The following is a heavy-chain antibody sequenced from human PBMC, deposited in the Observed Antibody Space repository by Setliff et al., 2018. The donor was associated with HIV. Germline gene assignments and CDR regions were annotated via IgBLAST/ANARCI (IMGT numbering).Heavy chain of an antibody. D-gene: IGHD3-22*01. CDR3: AREMYYYDSTGYWRPDGFDI. J-gene: IGHJ3*02. V-gene: IGHV4-30-4*08. CDR1: GGFISSGDYY. Sequence: SETLSLTCTVSGGFISSGDYYWSWIRQSPGKGLEWIGYIYYSGSAYYNPSFESRVTISVDTSKNQFSLKLSSVTAADTVVYYCAREMYYYDSTGYWRPDGFDIWGQGTMVTVSS. CDR2: IYYSGSA.